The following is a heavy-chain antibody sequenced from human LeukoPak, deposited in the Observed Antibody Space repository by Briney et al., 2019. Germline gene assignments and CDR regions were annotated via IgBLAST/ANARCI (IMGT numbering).Heavy chain of an antibody. Sequence: GASVKVSCKVSGYTLTELSMHWLRQAPGKGLEWMGGFDPEDGETIYAQKFQGRVTMTEDTSTDTAYMELSSLRSEDTAVYYSAIFWVRGGDAFDIWGQGTMVTVSS. D-gene: IGHD3-16*01. CDR1: GYTLTELS. V-gene: IGHV1-24*01. J-gene: IGHJ3*02. CDR2: FDPEDGET. CDR3: AIFWVRGGDAFDI.